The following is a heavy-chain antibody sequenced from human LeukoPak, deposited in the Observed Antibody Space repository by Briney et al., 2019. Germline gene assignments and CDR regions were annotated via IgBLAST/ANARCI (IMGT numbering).Heavy chain of an antibody. Sequence: PGGSLRLSCAASGFTFNNAWMSWVRLAPGKGLEWVGRIKNEDDGGTTDYAAPVKGRFTISRDDSKNMLYLQMNSLKTEDTAVYYCTTSGTPFQYWGQGTLVTVPS. V-gene: IGHV3-15*01. CDR1: GFTFNNAW. D-gene: IGHD3-10*01. J-gene: IGHJ4*02. CDR2: IKNEDDGGTT. CDR3: TTSGTPFQY.